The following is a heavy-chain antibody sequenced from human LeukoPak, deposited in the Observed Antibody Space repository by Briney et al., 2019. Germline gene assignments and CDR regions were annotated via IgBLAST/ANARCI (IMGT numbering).Heavy chain of an antibody. V-gene: IGHV1-18*01. Sequence: GASVKVSCKASSCTFTSYGISWVRQAPGQGLEWMGWISAYNGNTNYAQKLQGRVTMTTDTSTSTAYMELRSLRSDDTAVYYCASSSSNGVYYFDYWGQGTLVTVSS. D-gene: IGHD6-13*01. CDR1: SCTFTSYG. CDR2: ISAYNGNT. CDR3: ASSSSNGVYYFDY. J-gene: IGHJ4*02.